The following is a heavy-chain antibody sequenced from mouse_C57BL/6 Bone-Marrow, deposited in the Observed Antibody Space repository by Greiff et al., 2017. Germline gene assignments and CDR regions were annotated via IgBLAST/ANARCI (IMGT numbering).Heavy chain of an antibody. J-gene: IGHJ4*01. CDR1: GFTFSDFY. CDR3: ARDKTYYSNYDYAMDY. CDR2: SRNKANDYTT. Sequence: EVMLVESGGGLVQSGRSLRLSCATSGFTFSDFYMEWVRQAPGKGLEWIAASRNKANDYTTEYSASVKGRFIVSRDTSQSILYLQMNALRAEDTAIYYCARDKTYYSNYDYAMDYWGQGTSVTVSS. D-gene: IGHD2-5*01. V-gene: IGHV7-1*01.